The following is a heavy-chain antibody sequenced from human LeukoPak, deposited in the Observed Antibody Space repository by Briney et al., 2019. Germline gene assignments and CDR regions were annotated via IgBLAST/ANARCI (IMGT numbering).Heavy chain of an antibody. CDR2: INHSGST. Sequence: SETLSLTCAVYGGSFSDYSWSWIRHPPGKGLEWIGEINHSGSTNYNPSLKSRVTMSVDTSKNQFSVKLSSVTAADTAVYYCARHGVATWFDPWGQRTLVTVSS. CDR1: GGSFSDYS. D-gene: IGHD2-15*01. V-gene: IGHV4-34*01. J-gene: IGHJ5*02. CDR3: ARHGVATWFDP.